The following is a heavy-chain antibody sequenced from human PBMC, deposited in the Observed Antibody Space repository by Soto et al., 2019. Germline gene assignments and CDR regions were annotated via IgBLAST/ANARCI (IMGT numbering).Heavy chain of an antibody. CDR2: IKQDGSEK. D-gene: IGHD3-3*01. CDR1: GFTFSSYW. CDR3: ARDTTIFGVDYYYYYYMDV. J-gene: IGHJ6*03. Sequence: GGSLRLSCAASGFTFSSYWMSWVRQAPGKGLEWVANIKQDGSEKYYVDSVKGRFTISRDNAKNSLYLQMNSLRAEDTAVYYCARDTTIFGVDYYYYYYMDVWGKGTTVTVSS. V-gene: IGHV3-7*01.